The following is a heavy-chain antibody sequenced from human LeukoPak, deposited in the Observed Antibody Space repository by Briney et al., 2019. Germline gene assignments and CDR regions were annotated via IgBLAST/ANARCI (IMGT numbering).Heavy chain of an antibody. J-gene: IGHJ4*02. D-gene: IGHD6-19*01. CDR3: ARRVAVAGKSFDY. Sequence: ASVKVSCKASGYTFTSYGISWVRQAPGQGLEWMGWINPNSGGTNYAQKFQGRVTMTRDTSISTAYMELSRLRSDDTAVYYCARRVAVAGKSFDYWGQGTLVTVSS. CDR1: GYTFTSYG. V-gene: IGHV1-2*02. CDR2: INPNSGGT.